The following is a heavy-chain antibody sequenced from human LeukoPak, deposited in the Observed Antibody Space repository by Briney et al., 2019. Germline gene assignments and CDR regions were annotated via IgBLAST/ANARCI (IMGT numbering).Heavy chain of an antibody. D-gene: IGHD3-3*01. J-gene: IGHJ3*02. CDR3: ARQRTWRSAAFDI. CDR2: IYYSGST. CDR1: GGSISSYY. V-gene: IGHV4-59*01. Sequence: SETLSLTCTVSGGSISSYYWSWIRQPPGRGLEWIGYIYYSGSTNYNPSLKSRATMSVDTSKNQVSLKLNSVTAADTAVYYCARQRTWRSAAFDIWGQGTMVIVSS.